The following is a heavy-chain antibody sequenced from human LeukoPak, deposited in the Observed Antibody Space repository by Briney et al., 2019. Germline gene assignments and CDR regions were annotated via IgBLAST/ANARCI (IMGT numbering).Heavy chain of an antibody. V-gene: IGHV4-38-2*02. CDR3: ARDWAREQWLAWDY. CDR1: GYSISSGYY. Sequence: SETLSLTCSVSGYSISSGYYWAWIRQPPGKGLEWIGSIYYSGSTYYNPSLKSRVTISVDTSKNQFSLKLSSVTAADTAVYYCARDWAREQWLAWDYWGQGTLVTVSS. CDR2: IYYSGST. J-gene: IGHJ4*02. D-gene: IGHD6-19*01.